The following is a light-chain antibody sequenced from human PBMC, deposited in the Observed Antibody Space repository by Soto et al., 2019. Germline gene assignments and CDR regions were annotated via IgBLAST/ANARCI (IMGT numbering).Light chain of an antibody. J-gene: IGKJ3*01. CDR3: QQRSNPFT. CDR1: QSLSTY. CDR2: DAS. Sequence: EVVLTQSPATLSLSPGERATLSCRASQSLSTYLAWYQQKPGGAPRLLIYDASDWATGIPARFRGSGSGTDFALTISTLEHEDFAIDYWQQRSNPFTFVPGTKVDIK. V-gene: IGKV3-11*01.